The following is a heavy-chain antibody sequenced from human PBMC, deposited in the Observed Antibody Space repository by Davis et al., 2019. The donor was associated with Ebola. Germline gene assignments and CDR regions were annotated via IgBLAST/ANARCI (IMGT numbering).Heavy chain of an antibody. CDR1: GYTFTSYD. CDR3: ASTLTTVTWFDP. CDR2: MNPNSGNT. Sequence: ASVKVSCKASGYTFTSYDINWVRQATGQGLEWMGWMNPNSGNTGYAQKFQGRVSMTRNTAISTAYMELSSLRSEDTAVYYCASTLTTVTWFDPWGQGTLVTVSS. D-gene: IGHD4-17*01. J-gene: IGHJ5*02. V-gene: IGHV1-8*01.